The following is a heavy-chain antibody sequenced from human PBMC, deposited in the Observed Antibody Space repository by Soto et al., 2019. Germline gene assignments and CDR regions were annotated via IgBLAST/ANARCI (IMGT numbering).Heavy chain of an antibody. CDR2: ISWNSGNL. CDR1: GFTFDDYA. J-gene: IGHJ4*02. D-gene: IGHD4-17*01. CDR3: AKGASTTVFASNDY. V-gene: IGHV3-9*01. Sequence: EVQLVESGGGLVQPGRSLRLSCAASGFTFDDYAMHWVRQGPGKGLEWVPSISWNSGNLGYADSVKGRFTISRDNAKNCLYLQMNSLRGEDTALYYCAKGASTTVFASNDYWGQGTLVTVSS.